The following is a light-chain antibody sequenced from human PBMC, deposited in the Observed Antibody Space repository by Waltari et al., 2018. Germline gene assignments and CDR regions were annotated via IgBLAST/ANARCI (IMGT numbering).Light chain of an antibody. CDR2: AAS. CDR1: QSISSY. J-gene: IGKJ4*01. CDR3: QQSYSTPLT. V-gene: IGKV1-39*01. Sequence: DIQMTQSPSSLSASVGDRVTITCLASQSISSYVNWYQQKPGKAPKLLIYAASSLQSGVTSRFSGSGSGTDFTLTISSLQPEDFATYYCQQSYSTPLTFGGGTKVEIK.